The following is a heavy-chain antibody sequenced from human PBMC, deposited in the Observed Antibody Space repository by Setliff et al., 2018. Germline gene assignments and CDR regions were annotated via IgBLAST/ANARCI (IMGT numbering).Heavy chain of an antibody. CDR3: ARVAYSYGRYYYYYYMDV. J-gene: IGHJ6*03. V-gene: IGHV3-23*01. Sequence: HPGGSLRLSCAASGFTFDNYAMSWVRQAPGKGLEWVSAISGSGGSTYYADSVKGRFSISRDNSKSTLYLQMNSLRVEDTAVYYCARVAYSYGRYYYYYYMDVWGKGTTVTVSS. D-gene: IGHD5-18*01. CDR1: GFTFDNYA. CDR2: ISGSGGST.